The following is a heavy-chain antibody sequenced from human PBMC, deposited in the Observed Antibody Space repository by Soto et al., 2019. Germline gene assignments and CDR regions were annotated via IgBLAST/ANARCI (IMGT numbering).Heavy chain of an antibody. CDR3: ARETYLPMARNDF. Sequence: PPETLCLTCSVAGGSISSADYFWTWFRQPPGKGLEWMGYIFHSGTTYYTPSLKGRLIRSIENSENQFSVRLTSVTAADSGVYLCARETYLPMARNDFWGQRSHVTVS. CDR1: GGSISSADYF. CDR2: IFHSGTT. D-gene: IGHD3-10*01. J-gene: IGHJ4*02. V-gene: IGHV4-30-4*01.